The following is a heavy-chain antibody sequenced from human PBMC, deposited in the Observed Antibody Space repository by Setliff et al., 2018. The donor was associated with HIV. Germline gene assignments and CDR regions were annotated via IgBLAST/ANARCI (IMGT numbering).Heavy chain of an antibody. Sequence: KPSETLSLTCALYGGSFSGYYWSWIRQAPGKGLEWVAEVNQDGTTNYNPSLRSRVAMSADKSKNQFSLRLSSATAADTAIYYCARSGYISGTHYNFRRNWFDPWSQGSLVTVSS. J-gene: IGHJ5*02. CDR3: ARSGYISGTHYNFRRNWFDP. D-gene: IGHD3-10*01. CDR2: VNQDGTT. CDR1: GGSFSGYY. V-gene: IGHV4-34*01.